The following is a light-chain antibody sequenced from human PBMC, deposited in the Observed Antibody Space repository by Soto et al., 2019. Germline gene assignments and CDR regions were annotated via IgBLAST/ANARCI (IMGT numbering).Light chain of an antibody. J-gene: IGLJ1*01. Sequence: QSALTQSPSASGTPGQRVTISCSGSASTIGRNYVYWYQQLPGTAPKHLIYRNSQRPSGVPDRFSGSKSGTSASLAISGLRSEDEADYYCAAWDDNLSGLYVFGAVTKVTVL. CDR3: AAWDDNLSGLYV. CDR2: RNS. V-gene: IGLV1-47*01. CDR1: ASTIGRNY.